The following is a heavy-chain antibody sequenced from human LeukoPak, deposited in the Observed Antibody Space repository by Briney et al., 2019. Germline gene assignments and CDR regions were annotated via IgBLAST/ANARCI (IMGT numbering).Heavy chain of an antibody. CDR3: ARQGGSAHWYFDL. V-gene: IGHV4-59*08. Sequence: PSETLSLTCTVSGGSISSYYWSWIRQPPGKGLEWIGYIYYSGSTNYNPSLKSRVTISLDTSKNQFSLKLSSVTAADTAVYYCARQGGSAHWYFDLWGRGTLVTVSS. J-gene: IGHJ2*01. D-gene: IGHD3-10*01. CDR2: IYYSGST. CDR1: GGSISSYY.